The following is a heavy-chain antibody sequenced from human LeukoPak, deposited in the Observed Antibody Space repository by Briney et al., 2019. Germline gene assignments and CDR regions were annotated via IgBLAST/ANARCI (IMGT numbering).Heavy chain of an antibody. CDR1: GSSFINYW. CDR3: ARADSGSFNY. V-gene: IGHV5-51*01. CDR2: IYPGDSDT. J-gene: IGHJ4*02. D-gene: IGHD1-26*01. Sequence: GEPRQTSCVCSGSSFINYWIGEVRQLRGKGLEWMGIIYPGDSDTRYSPSFQGQVTITADKSISTAYLQRSSLKASDTAMYYCARADSGSFNYWGQGTLVTVSS.